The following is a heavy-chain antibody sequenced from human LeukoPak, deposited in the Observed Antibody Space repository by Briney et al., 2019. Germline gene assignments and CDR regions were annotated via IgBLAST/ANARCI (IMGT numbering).Heavy chain of an antibody. CDR3: ARVHYGDYVDY. J-gene: IGHJ4*02. Sequence: GGSLRLSCAPSGFTSSSYWMHWVRQAPGKGLVWVSRISSDGTSTSYADSVKGRFTISRDNAKNTLYLQMNSLRAEDTAVYYCARVHYGDYVDYWGQGTLVTVSS. D-gene: IGHD4-17*01. V-gene: IGHV3-74*01. CDR2: ISSDGTST. CDR1: GFTSSSYW.